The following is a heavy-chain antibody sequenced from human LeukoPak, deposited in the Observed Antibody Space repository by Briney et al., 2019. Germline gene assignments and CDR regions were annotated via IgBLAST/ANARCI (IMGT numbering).Heavy chain of an antibody. D-gene: IGHD3-9*01. V-gene: IGHV4-30-2*01. CDR2: IYHSGST. J-gene: IGHJ4*02. Sequence: PSETLSLTCAVSGGSISSGGYSWSWIRQPPGKGLEWIGYIYHSGSTYYNPSLKSRVTISVDRSKNQFSLKLSSVTAADTAVYYCASTNDILTGNYFDYWGQGTLVTVSS. CDR3: ASTNDILTGNYFDY. CDR1: GGSISSGGYS.